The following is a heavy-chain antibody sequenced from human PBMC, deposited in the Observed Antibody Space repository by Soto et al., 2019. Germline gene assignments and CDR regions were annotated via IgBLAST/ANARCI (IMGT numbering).Heavy chain of an antibody. CDR2: IIPIFGTA. V-gene: IGHV1-69*06. D-gene: IGHD6-19*01. CDR3: GRKAVAGRNNWFDP. J-gene: IGHJ5*02. Sequence: QVQLVQSGAEGKKPGSSVKVSCKASGGTFSSYAISWVRQAPGQGLEWMGGIIPIFGTANYAQKFQGRVTITADKSTSTAYMELRSLRSEDTAVYYCGRKAVAGRNNWFDPWGQGTLVTVSS. CDR1: GGTFSSYA.